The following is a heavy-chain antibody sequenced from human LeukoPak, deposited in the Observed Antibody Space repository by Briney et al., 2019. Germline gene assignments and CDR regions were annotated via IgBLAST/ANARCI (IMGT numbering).Heavy chain of an antibody. V-gene: IGHV1-8*01. J-gene: IGHJ4*02. CDR3: ARIFGTEGYCSGGSCYSADY. CDR1: GYTFTSYD. D-gene: IGHD2-15*01. CDR2: MNPNSGNT. Sequence: ASVKVSCKASGYTFTSYDINWVRQATGQGLEWMGWMNPNSGNTGYAQKFQGRVTITTDESTSTAYMELSSLRSEDTAVYYCARIFGTEGYCSGGSCYSADYWGQGTLVTVSS.